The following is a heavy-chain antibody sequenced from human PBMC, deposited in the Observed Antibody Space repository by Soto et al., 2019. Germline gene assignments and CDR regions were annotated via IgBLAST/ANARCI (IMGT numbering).Heavy chain of an antibody. CDR2: ISGSGGST. V-gene: IGHV3-23*01. CDR1: GFTFSSYA. CDR3: AKGRGGYYYYYMDV. D-gene: IGHD3-16*01. Sequence: GGSLRLSCAASGFTFSSYAMSWVRQAPGKGLEWVSAISGSGGSTYYADSVKGRFTISRDNSKNTLYLQMNSLRAEDTAVYYCAKGRGGYYYYYMDVWGKGTTVTVSS. J-gene: IGHJ6*03.